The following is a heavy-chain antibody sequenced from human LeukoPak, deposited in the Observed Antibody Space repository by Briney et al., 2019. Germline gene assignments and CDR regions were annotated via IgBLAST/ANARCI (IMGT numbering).Heavy chain of an antibody. CDR2: ISVYNGNT. CDR3: ARVPARFEVHWFDP. J-gene: IGHJ5*02. D-gene: IGHD3-10*02. CDR1: GYTFTSYG. V-gene: IGHV1-18*01. Sequence: GASVKVSCKASGYTFTSYGIRWVRQAPGQGLEWMGWISVYNGNTNYAQKLQGRVTMTTDTSTSTAYMELRSLRSDDTAVYYCARVPARFEVHWFDPWGQGTLVTVSS.